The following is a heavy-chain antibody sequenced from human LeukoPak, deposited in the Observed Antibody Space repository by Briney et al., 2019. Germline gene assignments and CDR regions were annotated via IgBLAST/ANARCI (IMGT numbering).Heavy chain of an antibody. D-gene: IGHD3-10*01. J-gene: IGHJ4*02. Sequence: TGGSLRLSCAASGFTFSSYAMHWVRQAPGKGLEWVAVISYDGSNKYYADSVKGRFTISRDNAKNSLYLQMNSLRAEDTAVYYCAKVPPGVRGYPNHYYFDYWGQGTLVTVSS. CDR1: GFTFSSYA. CDR3: AKVPPGVRGYPNHYYFDY. CDR2: ISYDGSNK. V-gene: IGHV3-30*04.